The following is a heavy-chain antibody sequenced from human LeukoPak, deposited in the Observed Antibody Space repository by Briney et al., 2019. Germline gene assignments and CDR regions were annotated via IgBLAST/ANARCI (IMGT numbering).Heavy chain of an antibody. CDR2: ISCSGGST. D-gene: IGHD6-13*01. CDR1: EFIFSSYA. V-gene: IGHV3-23*01. J-gene: IGHJ4*02. Sequence: PGGSLRLSCAASEFIFSSYAMSRVRQAPGKGLEWVSGISCSGGSTDYADSVKGRFTISRDNSKNTLYLQMNSLRDEDTAVYYCATDSSTWYFDYWGQGTQVTVSS. CDR3: ATDSSTWYFDY.